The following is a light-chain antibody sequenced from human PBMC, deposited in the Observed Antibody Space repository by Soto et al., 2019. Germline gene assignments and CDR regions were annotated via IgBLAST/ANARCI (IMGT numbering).Light chain of an antibody. CDR1: SSDVGGYNY. J-gene: IGLJ2*01. V-gene: IGLV2-14*01. CDR2: DVS. CDR3: SSYTSSSPSVV. Sequence: QSALTQPASVSGSPGQSITISCTGTSSDVGGYNYVSWYQQHPGKAPKLMIYDVSNRPSGVSNHLCGYTSGNTASLTISGLQPEDEADYYCSSYTSSSPSVVLGGGTKLTVL.